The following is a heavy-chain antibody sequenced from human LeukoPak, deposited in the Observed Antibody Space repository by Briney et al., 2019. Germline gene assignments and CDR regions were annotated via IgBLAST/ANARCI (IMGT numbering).Heavy chain of an antibody. CDR2: IYSGGTT. CDR1: GFTVSSNY. V-gene: IGHV3-66*04. Sequence: PGGSLRLSCAASGFTVSSNYMSWVRQAPGKGLEGVSVIYSGGTTDYTDSVKGRFTISRDNSKNTVYLQMNSLRTEDTAVYYCARHLPGYSNTWPGPWGQGNLVTVSS. D-gene: IGHD4-11*01. J-gene: IGHJ5*02. CDR3: ARHLPGYSNTWPGP.